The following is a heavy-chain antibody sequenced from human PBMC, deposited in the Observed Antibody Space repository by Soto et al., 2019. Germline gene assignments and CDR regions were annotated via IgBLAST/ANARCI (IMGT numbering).Heavy chain of an antibody. V-gene: IGHV4-34*01. CDR1: GGSFSGHY. J-gene: IGHJ4*01. CDR3: ARGFAYYCDGSGYFIFEY. CDR2: INDSGST. Sequence: SETLSLTCAVYGGSFSGHYWSWIRQPPGKGLEWIAEINDSGSTNYNPSLKSRVTISVDTSKNQFSLKLTSVTAADTAVYYCARGFAYYCDGSGYFIFEYWGQGALVTVSS. D-gene: IGHD3-22*01.